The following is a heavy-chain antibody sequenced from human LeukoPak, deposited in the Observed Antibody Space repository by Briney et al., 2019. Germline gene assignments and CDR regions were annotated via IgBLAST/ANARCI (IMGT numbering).Heavy chain of an antibody. CDR1: GCSISSGYY. V-gene: IGHV4-38-2*02. CDR3: ARYCSSTSCIFMGVDY. D-gene: IGHD2-2*01. J-gene: IGHJ4*02. CDR2: IYHSGST. Sequence: SETLSLTCTVSGCSISSGYYWGWIRQPPGKGLEWIGSIYHSGSTSYNPSLKSRVTISVDTSKNQFSLKLSSVTAADTAVYFCARYCSSTSCIFMGVDYWGQGTLVSVSS.